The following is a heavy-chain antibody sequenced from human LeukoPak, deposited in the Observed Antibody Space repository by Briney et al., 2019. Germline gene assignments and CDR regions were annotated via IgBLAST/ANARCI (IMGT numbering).Heavy chain of an antibody. Sequence: PGGSLRLSCAASGFSVSRKYMSWVRQTPGKGLEWVSLIYSGDTTYYADSVKGRFTISRDNSKNRLYLQMNSLRAEDTAVYYCATVLSDSRGWYHFDNWGQGTLVTVSS. CDR2: IYSGDTT. CDR3: ATVLSDSRGWYHFDN. CDR1: GFSVSRKY. V-gene: IGHV3-53*01. J-gene: IGHJ4*02. D-gene: IGHD6-19*01.